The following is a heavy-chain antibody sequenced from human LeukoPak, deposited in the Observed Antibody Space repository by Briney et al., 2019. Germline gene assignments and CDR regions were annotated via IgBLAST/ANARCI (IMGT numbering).Heavy chain of an antibody. J-gene: IGHJ4*02. CDR3: AKSERFLEWLPFDY. V-gene: IGHV4-59*08. CDR1: GGSISSYY. Sequence: SETLSLTCTVSGGSISSYYWSWIRQPPGKGLEWIGYIYYSGSTNYNPSLKSRVTISVDTSKNQFSLKLSSVTAADTAVYYCAKSERFLEWLPFDYWGQGTLVTVSS. CDR2: IYYSGST. D-gene: IGHD3-3*01.